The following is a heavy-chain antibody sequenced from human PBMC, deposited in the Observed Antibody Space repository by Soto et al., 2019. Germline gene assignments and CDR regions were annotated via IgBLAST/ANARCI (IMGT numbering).Heavy chain of an antibody. V-gene: IGHV3-33*01. CDR1: GFTFTTYG. D-gene: IGHD3-22*01. Sequence: QVELVEWGGGVVQPGRSLRISCAASGFTFTTYGMHWVRQAPGKGLEWVAHIWYDGSNKYYADSVKGRFTLSRYNSKGTVFLQINSLRAEDTAVYYCARDGSMILTEWGQGTLVSVSS. CDR3: ARDGSMILTE. CDR2: IWYDGSNK. J-gene: IGHJ4*02.